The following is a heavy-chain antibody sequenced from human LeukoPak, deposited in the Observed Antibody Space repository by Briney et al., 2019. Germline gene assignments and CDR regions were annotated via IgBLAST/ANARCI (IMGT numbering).Heavy chain of an antibody. D-gene: IGHD3-22*01. CDR1: GFTFSSYG. CDR3: ARNHYDSSGYYYHDY. V-gene: IGHV3-33*01. CDR2: IWYDGSNK. J-gene: IGHJ4*02. Sequence: PGGSLRLSCAASGFTFSSYGMHWVRQAPGKGLEWVAVIWYDGSNKYYADSVKGRFTISRDNSKNTLYLQMNSLRAEDTAVYYCARNHYDSSGYYYHDYWGQGTLVTVSS.